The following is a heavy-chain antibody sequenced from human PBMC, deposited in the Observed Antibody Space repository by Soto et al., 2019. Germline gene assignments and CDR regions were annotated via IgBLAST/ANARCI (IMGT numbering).Heavy chain of an antibody. J-gene: IGHJ4*02. Sequence: QVQLVQSGAEVKKPGASVRVSCKASGYTFSTYALHWVRQAPGQRLEWMGWINAGNGNTKYSQNFRGRVTFTRDTSASTAYMELSSLRSEDTAVYYCASPSYGSGNFYWGQGTLVTVSS. D-gene: IGHD3-10*01. CDR3: ASPSYGSGNFY. CDR2: INAGNGNT. CDR1: GYTFSTYA. V-gene: IGHV1-3*01.